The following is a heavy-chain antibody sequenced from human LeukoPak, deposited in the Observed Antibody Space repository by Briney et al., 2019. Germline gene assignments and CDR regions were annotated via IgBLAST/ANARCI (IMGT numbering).Heavy chain of an antibody. D-gene: IGHD2-21*01. V-gene: IGHV3-30*02. CDR3: ASQWWGWLPPIGPLVPDY. CDR2: IRYDGRIQ. J-gene: IGHJ4*02. CDR1: GFTFSNSG. Sequence: GGSLRLSCAASGFTFSNSGMHWVRQAPGKGLEWVAFIRYDGRIQYYADSVKGRFTISRDNSKNTLYLQMNSLRAEDTAVYYCASQWWGWLPPIGPLVPDYWGQGTLVTVSS.